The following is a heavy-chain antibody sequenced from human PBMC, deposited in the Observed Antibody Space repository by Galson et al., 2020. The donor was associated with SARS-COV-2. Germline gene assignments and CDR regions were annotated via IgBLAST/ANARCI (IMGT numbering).Heavy chain of an antibody. CDR3: AREGYSSSWYEAYYFDY. CDR2: ISSSSSYI. V-gene: IGHV3-21*01. J-gene: IGHJ4*02. Sequence: GSLRLSCAASGFTFSSYSMNWVRQAPGKGLEWVSSISSSSSYIYYADSVKGRFTISRDNAKNSLYLQMNSLRAEDTAVYYCAREGYSSSWYEAYYFDYWGQGTLVTVSS. CDR1: GFTFSSYS. D-gene: IGHD6-13*01.